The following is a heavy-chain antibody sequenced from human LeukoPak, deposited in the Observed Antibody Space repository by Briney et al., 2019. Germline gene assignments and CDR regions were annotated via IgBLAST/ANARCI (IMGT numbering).Heavy chain of an antibody. D-gene: IGHD6-19*01. Sequence: PGGSLRLSCVALEFEPTYFWMTWVRRAPGKGLEWVANINPDGSESFYLDSVRGRFTISRDNAKKSLHLQMNSLRAEDTAVYFCATFVGTVSGTYTVPGGLLVWGKGTTVSVSS. V-gene: IGHV3-7*01. CDR1: EFEPTYFW. J-gene: IGHJ6*04. CDR3: ATFVGTVSGTYTVPGGLLV. CDR2: INPDGSES.